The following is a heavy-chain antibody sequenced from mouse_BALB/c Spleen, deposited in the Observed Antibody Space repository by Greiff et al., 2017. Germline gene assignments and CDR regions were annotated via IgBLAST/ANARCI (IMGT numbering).Heavy chain of an antibody. V-gene: IGHV6-6*02. CDR2: IRLKSDNYAT. J-gene: IGHJ3*01. CDR1: GFTFSSYW. Sequence: DVQLQESGGGLVQPGGSMKLSCVASGFTFSSYWMSWVRQSPEKGLEWVAEIRLKSDNYATHYAESVKGKFTISRDDSKSRLYLQMNSLRAEDTGIYYCTRLRFAYWGRGTLVTVSA. CDR3: TRLRFAY.